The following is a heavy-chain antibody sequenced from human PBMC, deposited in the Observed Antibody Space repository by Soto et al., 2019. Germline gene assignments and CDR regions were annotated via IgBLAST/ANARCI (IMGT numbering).Heavy chain of an antibody. CDR2: ISSRSSYI. Sequence: GGSLRLSCAASGFTFSSYSMNWVRQAPGKGLEWVSSISSRSSYIYYADSVKGRFTISRDNAKKSLYLQMNSLRAEDTAVYYCARYYYDSSGFSPWYYYGMDVWGQGTTVTVSS. D-gene: IGHD3-22*01. CDR1: GFTFSSYS. CDR3: ARYYYDSSGFSPWYYYGMDV. V-gene: IGHV3-21*01. J-gene: IGHJ6*02.